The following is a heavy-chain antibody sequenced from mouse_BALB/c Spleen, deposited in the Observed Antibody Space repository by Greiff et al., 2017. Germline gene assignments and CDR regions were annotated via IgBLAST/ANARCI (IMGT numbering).Heavy chain of an antibody. V-gene: IGHV1-5*01. D-gene: IGHD1-1*01. J-gene: IGHJ2*01. Sequence: VQLKESGTVLARPGASVKMSCKASGYTFTSYWMHWVKQRPGQGLEWIGAIYPGNSDTSYNQKFKGKAKLTAVTSPSTAYMELSSLTNEDSAVYYCTRQYYGSSWSFDYWGQGTTLTVSA. CDR3: TRQYYGSSWSFDY. CDR1: GYTFTSYW. CDR2: IYPGNSDT.